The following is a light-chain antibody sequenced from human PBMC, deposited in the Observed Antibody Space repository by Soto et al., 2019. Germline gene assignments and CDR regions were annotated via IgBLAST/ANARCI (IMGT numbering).Light chain of an antibody. CDR3: QQYNEDLWT. CDR2: KAS. J-gene: IGKJ1*01. CDR1: QSISSW. V-gene: IGKV1-5*03. Sequence: DIQMTQSPSTLSASVGDRVTITCRASQSISSWLAWYQQKPGKAPNLLIYKASRLESGVPSRFSGSGSGTDFTLTICSLQPDYFATYYCQQYNEDLWTFVEGTKMEIK.